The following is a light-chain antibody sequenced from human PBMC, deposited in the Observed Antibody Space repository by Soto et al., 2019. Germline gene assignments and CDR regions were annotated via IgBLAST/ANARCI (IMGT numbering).Light chain of an antibody. CDR3: QQSNRY. CDR2: DAS. V-gene: IGKV1-5*01. CDR1: QSISNH. J-gene: IGKJ2*01. Sequence: DIQMTQSPSNLSASVGDRVTITCRASQSISNHLDWYQHKPGKAPKALIYDASTLESGVPSRFSGSGFGTGCTLTLSILRPDDCATYFCQQSNRYFGQGTEVEIK.